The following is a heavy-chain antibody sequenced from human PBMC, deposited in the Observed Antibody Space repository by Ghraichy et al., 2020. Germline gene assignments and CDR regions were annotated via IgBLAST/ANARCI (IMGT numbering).Heavy chain of an antibody. CDR2: IYHSGST. D-gene: IGHD5-18*01. CDR1: GYSISSGYY. CDR3: ARDTAMVTGFDY. V-gene: IGHV4-38-2*02. Sequence: SETLSLTCAVSGYSISSGYYWGWIRQPPGKGLEWIGSIYHSGSTYYNPSLKSRVTISVDTSKNQFSLKLSSVTAADTAVYYCARDTAMVTGFDYWGQGTLVTVSS. J-gene: IGHJ4*02.